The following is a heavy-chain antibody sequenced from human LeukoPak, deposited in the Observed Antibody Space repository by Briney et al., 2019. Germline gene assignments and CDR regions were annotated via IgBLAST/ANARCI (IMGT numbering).Heavy chain of an antibody. CDR3: ARHFDY. CDR2: IYYSGST. Sequence: SETLSLTCTVSGGSISISSDYWGWIRQPPGKGLEWIGTIYYSGSTYYSPSLKSRLTISVDTSKNQFSLKLSSVTAADTAVYYCARHFDYWGQGTLVTVSS. J-gene: IGHJ4*02. V-gene: IGHV4-39*01. CDR1: GGSISISSDY.